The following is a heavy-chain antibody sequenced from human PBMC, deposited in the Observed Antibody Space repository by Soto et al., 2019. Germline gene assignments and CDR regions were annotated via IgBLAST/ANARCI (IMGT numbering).Heavy chain of an antibody. V-gene: IGHV4-34*01. Sequence: QVQLQQWGAGLLKPSETLSLTCAVYGGAFSNYYWSWIRQPPGKGLEWIGEIDRDGGTSYDPSLKSRLTISIETSKNQFSLKLTSVTAADTAIYYCAGGSPSAWELPFDWGQGDLITVSS. D-gene: IGHD1-26*01. CDR1: GGAFSNYY. J-gene: IGHJ4*02. CDR2: IDRDGGT. CDR3: AGGSPSAWELPFD.